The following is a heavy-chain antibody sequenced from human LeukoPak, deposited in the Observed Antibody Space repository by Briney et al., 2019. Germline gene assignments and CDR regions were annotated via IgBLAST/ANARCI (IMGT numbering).Heavy chain of an antibody. V-gene: IGHV3-30-3*01. CDR2: ISYDGSNK. J-gene: IGHJ4*02. CDR3: ERDRDSSGYHDY. D-gene: IGHD3-22*01. CDR1: GFTFSSYA. Sequence: GGPLTLSCAASGFTFSSYAMHWLRQSPGKALEWVAVISYDGSNKYYTDSVKGRLTISRDNSKNTLYLQMNSLRAEDRAVYYCERDRDSSGYHDYWGQGTLVTVSS.